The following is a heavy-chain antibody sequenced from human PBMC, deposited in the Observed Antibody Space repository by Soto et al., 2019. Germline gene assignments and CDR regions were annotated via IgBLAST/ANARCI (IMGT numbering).Heavy chain of an antibody. D-gene: IGHD6-6*01. CDR1: GYTFTSYA. CDR2: INAGNGNT. CDR3: ARAGIAARYYYYYGMDV. Sequence: GASVKVSGKASGYTFTSYAMHWVRQAPGQRLEWMGWINAGNGNTKYSQKFQGRVTITRDTSASTAYMELSSLRSEDTAVYYCARAGIAARYYYYYGMDVWGQGTTVTVSS. J-gene: IGHJ6*02. V-gene: IGHV1-3*01.